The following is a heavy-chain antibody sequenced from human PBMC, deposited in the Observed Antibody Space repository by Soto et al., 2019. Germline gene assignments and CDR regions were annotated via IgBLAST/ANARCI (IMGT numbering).Heavy chain of an antibody. J-gene: IGHJ4*02. D-gene: IGHD3-22*01. Sequence: PSETLSLTCAVYGGSFSGYYWSWIRQPPGKGLEWIGEINHSGSTNYNPSLKSRVTISVDTSKNQVSLKLSSVTAADTAVYYCARIYYDSVFDYWGQGTLVTVS. CDR2: INHSGST. CDR3: ARIYYDSVFDY. CDR1: GGSFSGYY. V-gene: IGHV4-34*01.